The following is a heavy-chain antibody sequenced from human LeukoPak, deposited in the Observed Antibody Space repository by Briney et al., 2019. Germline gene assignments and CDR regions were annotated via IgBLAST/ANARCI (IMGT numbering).Heavy chain of an antibody. CDR2: ISGNGRST. CDR3: AKEYYVLLVYALGGSFDY. J-gene: IGHJ4*02. Sequence: GGSLRLSCAASGFTFSSYAMSWVRQAPGKGLEWVSTISGNGRSTYYGDSVRGRFTISRDNSKNTLSLQMNSLRAEDTAVYYCAKEYYVLLVYALGGSFDYWGRGTLVTVSS. V-gene: IGHV3-23*01. CDR1: GFTFSSYA. D-gene: IGHD2-8*02.